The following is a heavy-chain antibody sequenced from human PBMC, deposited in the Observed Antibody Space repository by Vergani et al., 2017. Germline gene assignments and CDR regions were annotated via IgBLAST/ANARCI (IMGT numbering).Heavy chain of an antibody. Sequence: EVQLLESGGGLVQPGGSLRLSCAASGFTFSSYAMSWVRQAPGKGLEWVSAISGSGGSTYYADSVKGRFTISRDNSKNTLYLQINSLRAEDTAVYYCAGAGGYGDYGPDYWGQGTLVTVSS. J-gene: IGHJ4*02. CDR1: GFTFSSYA. CDR2: ISGSGGST. V-gene: IGHV3-23*01. CDR3: AGAGGYGDYGPDY. D-gene: IGHD4-17*01.